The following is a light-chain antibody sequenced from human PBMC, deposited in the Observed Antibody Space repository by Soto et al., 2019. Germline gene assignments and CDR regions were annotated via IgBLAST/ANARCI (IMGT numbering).Light chain of an antibody. CDR1: QSVNSN. V-gene: IGKV3-15*01. CDR3: QQYNVWPLT. Sequence: EIVMTQSPVTLSVSPGDRATLSCRARQSVNSNLAWYQQKPGQTPKLLSYVASTRATGIPARFSGSGSGTEFTLTISSLQSEDFAVYYCQQYNVWPLTFGGGTKVEFK. J-gene: IGKJ4*01. CDR2: VAS.